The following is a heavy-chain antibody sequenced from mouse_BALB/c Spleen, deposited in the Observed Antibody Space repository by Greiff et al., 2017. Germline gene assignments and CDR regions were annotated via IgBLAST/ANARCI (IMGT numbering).Heavy chain of an antibody. CDR2: IYPGDGDT. CDR3: ARYYGSRGDYAMDY. V-gene: IGHV1-80*01. J-gene: IGHJ4*01. CDR1: GYAFSSYW. Sequence: QVQLQQSGAELVRPGSSVKISCKASGYAFSSYWMNWVKQRPGQGLEWIGQIYPGDGDTNYNGKFKGKATLTADKSSSTAYMQLSSLTSEDSAVYYCARYYGSRGDYAMDYWGQGTSVTVSS. D-gene: IGHD1-1*01.